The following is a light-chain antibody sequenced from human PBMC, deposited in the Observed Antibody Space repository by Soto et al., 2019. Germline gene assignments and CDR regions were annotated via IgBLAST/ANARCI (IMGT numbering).Light chain of an antibody. CDR1: QSVSRK. J-gene: IGKJ5*01. Sequence: DIVLTQSPATLSLSPGERATLSCRASQSVSRKLAWYQQIPGQAPRILIYDASNRDTGIPARFSGSGSGTDFTLTISRLEPEDFDTYFCQQLNSYPITFGQGTRLEIK. CDR3: QQLNSYPIT. V-gene: IGKV3-11*01. CDR2: DAS.